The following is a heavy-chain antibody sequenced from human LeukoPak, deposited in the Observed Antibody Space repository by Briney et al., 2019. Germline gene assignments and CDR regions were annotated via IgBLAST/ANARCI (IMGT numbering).Heavy chain of an antibody. CDR1: GYTFTSYG. V-gene: IGHV1-18*01. CDR3: ARDVRYYYDSSGYYYY. J-gene: IGHJ4*02. CDR2: ISAYNGNT. Sequence: ASVKVSCKASGYTFTSYGIGWVRQAPGQGLEWMGWISAYNGNTNYAQKLQGRVTMTTDTSTSTAYMELRSLRSDDTAVYYCARDVRYYYDSSGYYYYWGQGTLVTVSS. D-gene: IGHD3-22*01.